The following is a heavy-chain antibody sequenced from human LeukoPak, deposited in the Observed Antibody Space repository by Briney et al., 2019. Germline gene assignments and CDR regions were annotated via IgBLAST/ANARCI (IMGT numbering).Heavy chain of an antibody. CDR3: ARALGYCSSTSCYAGPLAFDI. CDR1: GGSFSGYY. J-gene: IGHJ3*02. Sequence: SETLSLTCAVYGGSFSGYYWSWIRQPPGKGLEWIGEINHSGSTNYNPSLKSRVTISVDTSKNQFSLKLSSVTAADTAVYYCARALGYCSSTSCYAGPLAFDIWGQGTMVTVSS. D-gene: IGHD2-2*01. CDR2: INHSGST. V-gene: IGHV4-34*01.